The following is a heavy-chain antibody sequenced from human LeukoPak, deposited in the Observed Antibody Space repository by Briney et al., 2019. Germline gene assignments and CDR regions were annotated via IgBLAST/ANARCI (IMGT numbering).Heavy chain of an antibody. V-gene: IGHV4-59*01. CDR3: AGDRSGTTEY. Sequence: KTSETLSLTCTVSGGSISRYYWSWIRQPPGKGLEWIGYISYTGSTTYNSSLKSRVTISLDTSQNQFSLKLTSVTPADTAVYYCAGDRSGTTEYWGQGTLVTVSS. CDR1: GGSISRYY. D-gene: IGHD2/OR15-2a*01. CDR2: ISYTGST. J-gene: IGHJ1*01.